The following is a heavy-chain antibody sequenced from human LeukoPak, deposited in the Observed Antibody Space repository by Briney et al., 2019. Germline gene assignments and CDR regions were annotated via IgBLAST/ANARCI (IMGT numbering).Heavy chain of an antibody. J-gene: IGHJ4*02. V-gene: IGHV4-30-2*01. CDR1: GGSISSGGYY. Sequence: SETLSLTCTVSGGSISSGGYYWSWIRQPPGKGLEWIGYIYHSGSTYYNPSLKSRVTISVDRSKNQFSLKLSSVTAADPAVYYCARDAAKAQLAYFDYWGQGTLVTVSS. CDR2: IYHSGST. CDR3: ARDAAKAQLAYFDY. D-gene: IGHD6-13*01.